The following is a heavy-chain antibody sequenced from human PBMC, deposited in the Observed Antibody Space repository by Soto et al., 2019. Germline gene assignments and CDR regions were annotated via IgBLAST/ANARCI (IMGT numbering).Heavy chain of an antibody. CDR1: GFTFSNSG. CDR3: AKRDFGVVIVFDY. CDR2: ISYDGSNQ. V-gene: IGHV3-30*18. D-gene: IGHD3-3*01. J-gene: IGHJ4*02. Sequence: GGSLRLSCAASGFTFSNSGMHWVRQAPGKGLEWVALISYDGSNQYYADSVKGRFTISRDNSKNMVFLQMSSLRAEDTAVYYYAKRDFGVVIVFDYWGQGTQVTVSS.